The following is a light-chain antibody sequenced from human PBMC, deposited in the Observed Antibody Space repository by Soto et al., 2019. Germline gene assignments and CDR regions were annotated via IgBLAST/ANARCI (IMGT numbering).Light chain of an antibody. CDR3: AVWDDSLNGWV. Sequence: QSVLTQPPSASGTPGQRVTISCSGSRSNIGSNTENWYQQLPGTAPKLLIYSNNQRPSGVPDRFSGSKSGTSASLAISGLQSEDEAEYYCAVWDDSLNGWVFGGGTQLTVL. J-gene: IGLJ7*01. CDR1: RSNIGSNT. CDR2: SNN. V-gene: IGLV1-44*01.